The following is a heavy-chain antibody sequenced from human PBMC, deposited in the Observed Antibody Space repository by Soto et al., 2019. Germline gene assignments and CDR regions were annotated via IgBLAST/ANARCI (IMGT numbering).Heavy chain of an antibody. J-gene: IGHJ4*02. D-gene: IGHD3-10*01. CDR1: GFSFSSYA. Sequence: EVQLLESGGGLVQPGGSLRLSCAASGFSFSSYAMSWVRQAPGKGLEWVSSISGSGANTYYVDSVKGRFTVPRDNSKNTLYLQMSSLRGEDTAVYKCAKAAAYHGSASYFPFDDWGLGTRVTVSS. CDR2: ISGSGANT. V-gene: IGHV3-23*01. CDR3: AKAAAYHGSASYFPFDD.